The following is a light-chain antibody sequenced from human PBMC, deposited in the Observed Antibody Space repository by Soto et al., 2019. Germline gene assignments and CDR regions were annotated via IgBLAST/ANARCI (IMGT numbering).Light chain of an antibody. J-gene: IGKJ1*01. V-gene: IGKV3-15*01. Sequence: EKVMTQSPGSLSVSPGERAALSCRASRSVGSNLAWYQRKPGQAPRLLIYGASTRATGIPSRFSGSGSGTEFTLTISSLQSEDFAVYYCQQYYDWPWTFGQGTTVEIK. CDR3: QQYYDWPWT. CDR1: RSVGSN. CDR2: GAS.